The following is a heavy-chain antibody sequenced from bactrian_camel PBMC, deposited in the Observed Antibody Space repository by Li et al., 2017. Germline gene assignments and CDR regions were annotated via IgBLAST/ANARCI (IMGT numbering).Heavy chain of an antibody. CDR2: IAGDGST. D-gene: IGHD6*01. V-gene: IGHV3S53*01. CDR3: AVESDDGNGFYHGAYRY. J-gene: IGHJ4*01. Sequence: VQLVESGGGSVRSGGSLRLSCSLSEYTPGTYCTGWFRQAPGKEREGVAGIAGDGSTKYGDTVKGRFTISRDNAKNTLYLQMNSLKPEDTAMYYCAVESDDGNGFYHGAYRYWGQGTQVTVS. CDR1: EYTPGTYC.